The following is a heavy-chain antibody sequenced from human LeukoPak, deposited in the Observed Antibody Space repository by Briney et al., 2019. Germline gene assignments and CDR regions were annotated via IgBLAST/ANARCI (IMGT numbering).Heavy chain of an antibody. CDR2: LYDSGST. CDR1: GGSISSTSYY. J-gene: IGHJ6*02. V-gene: IGHV4-39*07. CDR3: ATLQYYYYGMDV. Sequence: SETLSLICTVSGGSISSTSYYWDWIRQPPGKGLEWIGNLYDSGSTHYNPSLKSRVTISVDTSKNQFSLKLSSVTAADTAVYYCATLQYYYYGMDVWGQGTTVTVSS.